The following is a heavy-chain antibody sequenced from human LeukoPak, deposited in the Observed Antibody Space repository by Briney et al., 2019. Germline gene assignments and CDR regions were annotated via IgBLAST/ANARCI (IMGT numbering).Heavy chain of an antibody. J-gene: IGHJ5*02. Sequence: GGSLRLSCVASGFTFSTYGMSWVRQAPGKGLEWVSAISGSGDSTYYADSVKGLFTISRDNSKNTLYLQMNRLRAEDTAVYYCAKDPYSSGPYNWFDPWGQGTLVTVSS. CDR1: GFTFSTYG. CDR3: AKDPYSSGPYNWFDP. CDR2: ISGSGDST. V-gene: IGHV3-23*01. D-gene: IGHD6-19*01.